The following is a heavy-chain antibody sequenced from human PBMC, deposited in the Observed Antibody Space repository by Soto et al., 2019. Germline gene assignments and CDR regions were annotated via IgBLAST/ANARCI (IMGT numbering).Heavy chain of an antibody. D-gene: IGHD2-21*02. V-gene: IGHV1-58*01. CDR3: AAALYCGGDCYSAVFDY. CDR2: IVVGSGNT. Sequence: SVKVSCKASGFTFTSSAVQWVRQARGQRLEWIGWIVVGSGNTNYAQKFQERVTITRDMSTSAAYMELSSLRSEDTAVYYCAAALYCGGDCYSAVFDYWGQGTLVTVSS. J-gene: IGHJ4*02. CDR1: GFTFTSSA.